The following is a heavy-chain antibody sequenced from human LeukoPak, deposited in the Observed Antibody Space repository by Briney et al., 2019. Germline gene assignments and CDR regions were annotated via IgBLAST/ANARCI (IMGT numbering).Heavy chain of an antibody. D-gene: IGHD2-2*01. CDR3: AKGGGYCSSTSCYPFQH. CDR2: LRAGGPYGTEK. V-gene: IGHV3-30*02. J-gene: IGHJ1*01. CDR1: GFNFNTFI. Sequence: GGSLRLSCAASGFNFNTFIMHWVRQAPGKGLEWVTFLRAGGPYGTEKFYADSVKGRFTISRDNSKNTLYLQMNSLRAEDTAVYYCAKGGGYCSSTSCYPFQHWGQGTLVTVSS.